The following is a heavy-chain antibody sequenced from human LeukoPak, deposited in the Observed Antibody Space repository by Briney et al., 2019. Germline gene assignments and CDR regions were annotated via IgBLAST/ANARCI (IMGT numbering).Heavy chain of an antibody. CDR1: EFIFSDYA. Sequence: GGSLRLSCSASEFIFSDYAMGWVRPAPRKGLEGVSTIDKTTYPTFYADSVKGRFTISRDNSKNTLYLQMNSLRTEDTAVYFCAKFEGATIPGWFNDYWGQGILVTVSS. V-gene: IGHV3-23*05. CDR3: AKFEGATIPGWFNDY. J-gene: IGHJ4*02. D-gene: IGHD6-19*01. CDR2: IDKTTYPT.